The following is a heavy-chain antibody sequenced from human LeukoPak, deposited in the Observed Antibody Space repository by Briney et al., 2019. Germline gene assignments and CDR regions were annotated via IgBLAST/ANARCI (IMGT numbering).Heavy chain of an antibody. CDR2: INPNSGGT. J-gene: IGHJ4*02. V-gene: IGHV1-2*02. D-gene: IGHD2-21*01. CDR3: ARDGDPY. Sequence: ASVKVSCKASGGTFSNYAISWVRQAPGQGLEWMGWINPNSGGTNYAQKFQGRVTMTRDTSISTAYMELSRLRSDDTAVYYCARDGDPYWGQGTLVTVSS. CDR1: GGTFSNYA.